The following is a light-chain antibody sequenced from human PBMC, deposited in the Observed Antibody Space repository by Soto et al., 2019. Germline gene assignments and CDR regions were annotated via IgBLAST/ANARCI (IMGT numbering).Light chain of an antibody. V-gene: IGKV1-39*01. CDR3: QQSLSTLLT. J-gene: IGKJ4*01. CDR1: QSISGY. CDR2: GAS. Sequence: DIQMTQSPSSLSASVGDRVTITCRASQSISGYLNWYQQKPGKAPKVLISGASTLHNGVPSRSSGRGSGTDFTLTISSLQPEDVATYYCQQSLSTLLTFGGGTKVDIK.